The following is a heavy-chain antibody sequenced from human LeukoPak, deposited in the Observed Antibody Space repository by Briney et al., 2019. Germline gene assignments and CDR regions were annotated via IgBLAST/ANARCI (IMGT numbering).Heavy chain of an antibody. CDR2: MNPNSGNT. CDR1: GYTFTSYD. J-gene: IGHJ4*02. D-gene: IGHD5-24*01. CDR3: ARGGGRWLHRGRHFDY. Sequence: GASVKVSCKASGYTFTSYDINWVRQATGQGLEWMGWMNPNSGNTGYAQKFQGRVTITRNTSISTAYMELSSLRSEDTAVYYCARGGGRWLHRGRHFDYWGQGTLVTVSS. V-gene: IGHV1-8*03.